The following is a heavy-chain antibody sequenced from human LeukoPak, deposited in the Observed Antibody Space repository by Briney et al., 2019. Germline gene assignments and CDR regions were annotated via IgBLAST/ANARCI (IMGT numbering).Heavy chain of an antibody. CDR1: GASISGYY. CDR3: ARWNEGLDY. D-gene: IGHD1-1*01. J-gene: IGHJ4*02. Sequence: SQTLSLTCTVSGASISGYYWSWMRQPPGKGLEWVGYIFESQTTGYNPSLESRVTISQDTSRNQFSLKLSSVTAADTAVYYCARWNEGLDYWGQGTLVTVSS. V-gene: IGHV4-59*01. CDR2: IFESQTT.